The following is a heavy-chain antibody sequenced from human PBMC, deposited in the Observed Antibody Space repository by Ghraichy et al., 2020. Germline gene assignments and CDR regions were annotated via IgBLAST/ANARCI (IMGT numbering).Heavy chain of an antibody. V-gene: IGHV4-31*03. CDR3: ARARNYYDSGGYLWYFDY. CDR1: GGSISSGGYY. CDR2: IYYSGST. Sequence: QTLSLTCTVSGGSISSGGYYWSWIRQHPGKGLEWIGYIYYSGSTDYNPSLKSRVTFSVDTSKNQFSLKLSSVTAADTAVYHCARARNYYDSGGYLWYFDYWGQGTLVTVSS. J-gene: IGHJ4*02. D-gene: IGHD3-22*01.